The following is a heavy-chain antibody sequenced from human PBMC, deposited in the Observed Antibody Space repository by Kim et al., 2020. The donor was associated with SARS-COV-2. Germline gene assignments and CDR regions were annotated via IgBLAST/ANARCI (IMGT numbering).Heavy chain of an antibody. J-gene: IGHJ4*02. Sequence: YSPSFQGQVTIAADKSISTADLQKSSLKASDTAMYYCARPDSSGYLGFDYWGQGTLVTVSS. CDR3: ARPDSSGYLGFDY. V-gene: IGHV5-51*01. D-gene: IGHD3-22*01.